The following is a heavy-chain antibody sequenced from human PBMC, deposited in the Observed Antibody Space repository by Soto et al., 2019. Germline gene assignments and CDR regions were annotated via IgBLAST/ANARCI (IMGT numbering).Heavy chain of an antibody. D-gene: IGHD3-9*01. V-gene: IGHV1-69*02. CDR1: GGTFSSYT. CDR3: ARSPRYDILTGPHALHWFDP. Sequence: QVQLVQSGAEVKKPGSSVKVSCKASGGTFSSYTISWVRQAPGQGLEWMGRIIPILGIANYAQKFQGRVTITADKSTSTAYMELSSLRSEDTAVYYCARSPRYDILTGPHALHWFDPWGQGTLVTVSS. J-gene: IGHJ5*02. CDR2: IIPILGIA.